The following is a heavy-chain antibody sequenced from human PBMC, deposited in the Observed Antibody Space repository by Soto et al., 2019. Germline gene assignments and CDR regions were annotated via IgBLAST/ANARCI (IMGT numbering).Heavy chain of an antibody. J-gene: IGHJ3*02. CDR2: IIPIFGTA. D-gene: IGHD2-15*01. CDR1: GGTFSRYA. CDR3: ARVLSGLDAFDI. V-gene: IGHV1-69*13. Sequence: SSGKACCKASGGTFSRYAISWVRQAPGRGLEWMGGIIPIFGTANYAQKFQGRVTITADESTSTAYMELSSLRSEDTAVYYCARVLSGLDAFDIWGKGTMVTVS.